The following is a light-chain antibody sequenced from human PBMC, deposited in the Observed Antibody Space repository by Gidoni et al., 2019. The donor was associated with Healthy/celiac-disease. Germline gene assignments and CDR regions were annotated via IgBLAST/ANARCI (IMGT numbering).Light chain of an antibody. CDR3: QQYGSSRF. CDR1: QSVSTSY. CDR2: GAS. Sequence: EIVLTQSPGTLSLSPGERATLSCRASQSVSTSYLAWYQQKPGQAPRLLIYGASSRATGSPDRFSGSESGTDFTLTISRLEPEDFAVYYWQQYGSSRFFGPGTKVDIK. V-gene: IGKV3-20*01. J-gene: IGKJ3*01.